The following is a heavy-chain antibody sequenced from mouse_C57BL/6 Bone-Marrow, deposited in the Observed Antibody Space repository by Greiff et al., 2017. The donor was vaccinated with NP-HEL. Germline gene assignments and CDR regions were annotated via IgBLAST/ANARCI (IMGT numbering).Heavy chain of an antibody. V-gene: IGHV1-55*01. D-gene: IGHD4-1*01. CDR3: AELTGTYFDY. CDR2: IYPGSGST. CDR1: GYTFTSYW. J-gene: IGHJ2*01. Sequence: QVHVKQPGAELVKPGASVKMSCKASGYTFTSYWITWVKQRPGQGLEWIGDIYPGSGSTNYNEKFKSKATLTVDTSSSTAYMQLSSLTSEDSAVYYCAELTGTYFDYWGQGTTLTVSS.